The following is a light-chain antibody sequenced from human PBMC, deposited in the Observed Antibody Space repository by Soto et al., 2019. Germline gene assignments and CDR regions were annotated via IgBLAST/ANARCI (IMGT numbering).Light chain of an antibody. Sequence: EPASIYCRSSHSLLHTNGHNFLDWYLQKPGQSPQLLIYMGSYRTSGVPDRFSGRGSGTDFTLELSKVEAEDAGTYYCMKGLQTPINCGKGQRRAIK. CDR2: MGS. J-gene: IGKJ5*01. CDR1: HSLLHTNGHNF. V-gene: IGKV2-28*01. CDR3: MKGLQTPIN.